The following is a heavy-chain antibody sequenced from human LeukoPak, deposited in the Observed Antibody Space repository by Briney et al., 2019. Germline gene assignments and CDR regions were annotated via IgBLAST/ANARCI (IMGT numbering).Heavy chain of an antibody. CDR3: ASTNSYYYGSGSNYYYGMDV. Sequence: PSETLSLTCAVYGGPFSDYYWSWIRQHAGKGLEWIGYIYYSGSTYYNPSLKSRVTISVDTSKNQFSLKLSSVTAADTAVYYCASTNSYYYGSGSNYYYGMDVWGQGTTVTVSS. D-gene: IGHD3-10*01. J-gene: IGHJ6*02. CDR1: GGPFSDYY. V-gene: IGHV4-59*06. CDR2: IYYSGST.